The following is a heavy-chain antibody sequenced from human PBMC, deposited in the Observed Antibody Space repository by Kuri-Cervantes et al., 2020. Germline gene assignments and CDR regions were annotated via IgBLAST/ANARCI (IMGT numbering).Heavy chain of an antibody. CDR2: INPSGGST. V-gene: IGHV1-46*01. CDR1: GYTFTSYY. CDR3: ARDSGDDYYGSGSYYND. Sequence: ASVKVSCKASGYTFTSYYMHWVRQAPGQGLEWMGIINPSGGSTSYAQKFQGRVTMTRDTSTSTVYMELSSLRSEDTAVYYCARDSGDDYYGSGSYYNDWGQGTTVTVSS. J-gene: IGHJ6*02. D-gene: IGHD3-10*01.